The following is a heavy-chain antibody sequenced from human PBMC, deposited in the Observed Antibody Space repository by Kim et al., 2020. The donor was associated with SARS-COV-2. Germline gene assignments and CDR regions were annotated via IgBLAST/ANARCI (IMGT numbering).Heavy chain of an antibody. CDR2: INHSGST. Sequence: SETLSLTCAVYGGSFSGYYWSWIRQPPGKGLEWIGEINHSGSTNYNPSLKSRVTISVDTSKNQFSLKLSSVTAADTAVYYCARVPVWGSYRFDYWGQGTLVTVSS. D-gene: IGHD3-16*02. CDR3: ARVPVWGSYRFDY. V-gene: IGHV4-34*01. CDR1: GGSFSGYY. J-gene: IGHJ4*02.